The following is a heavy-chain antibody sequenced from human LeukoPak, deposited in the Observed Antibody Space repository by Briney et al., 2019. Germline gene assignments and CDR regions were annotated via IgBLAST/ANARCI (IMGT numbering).Heavy chain of an antibody. D-gene: IGHD2-15*01. CDR1: GFTFSSYA. J-gene: IGHJ1*01. V-gene: IGHV3-30*04. CDR3: ARDPPYYFSVGIFQH. CDR2: ISYDGSNK. Sequence: PGGSLGLSCAASGFTFSSYAMHWVRQAPGKGLEWVAVISYDGSNKYYADSVKGRFTISRDNSKNTLYLQMNSLRAEDTAVYYCARDPPYYFSVGIFQHWGQGTLVTVSS.